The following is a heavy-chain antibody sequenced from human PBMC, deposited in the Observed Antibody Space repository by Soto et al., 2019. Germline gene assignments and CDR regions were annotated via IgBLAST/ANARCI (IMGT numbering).Heavy chain of an antibody. V-gene: IGHV1-69*08. CDR3: VRPDFGDYWYFDL. CDR2: IIPALGTA. D-gene: IGHD4-17*01. CDR1: GGTFSSHT. J-gene: IGHJ2*01. Sequence: QDQLVQSGAEVKKPGSSVKVSCKASGGTFSSHTFSCVRQAPGQGLEWMGRIIPALGTATYAQKFQGRVTITADESANTVYIELNSLRSEDTAVYYCVRPDFGDYWYFDLWGRGTLVTVS.